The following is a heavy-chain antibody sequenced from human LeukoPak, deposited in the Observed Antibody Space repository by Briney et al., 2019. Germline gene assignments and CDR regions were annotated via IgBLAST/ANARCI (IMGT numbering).Heavy chain of an antibody. D-gene: IGHD3-22*01. CDR1: GFTVSSNY. Sequence: PGGSLRLSCAASGFTVSSNYMSWVRQAPGKGLEWVSVIYSGGSTYYADSVKGRFTISRDNSKNTLYLQMNSLRAEDTAVYYCAREPNPDYYDSGGFPNGMDVWGQGTTVTVSS. V-gene: IGHV3-53*01. CDR2: IYSGGST. J-gene: IGHJ6*02. CDR3: AREPNPDYYDSGGFPNGMDV.